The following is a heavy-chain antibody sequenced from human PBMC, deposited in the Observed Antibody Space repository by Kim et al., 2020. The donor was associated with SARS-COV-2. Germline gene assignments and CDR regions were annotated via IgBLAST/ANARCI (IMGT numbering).Heavy chain of an antibody. CDR3: ARRVMVYATYAFDY. Sequence: GASLKISCKGSGYSFTSYWIGWVRQMPGKCLEWMGIIYPGDSDTRYSPSFQGQVTISADKSISTAYLQWSSLKASDTAMYYCARRVMVYATYAFDYWGQGTLVTVSS. V-gene: IGHV5-51*01. CDR1: GYSFTSYW. D-gene: IGHD2-8*01. CDR2: IYPGDSDT. J-gene: IGHJ4*02.